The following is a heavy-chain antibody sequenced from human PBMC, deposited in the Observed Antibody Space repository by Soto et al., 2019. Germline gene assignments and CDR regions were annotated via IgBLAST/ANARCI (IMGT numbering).Heavy chain of an antibody. CDR1: GGSISSSSYY. CDR3: ASNLGITMVRGVFIDY. CDR2: IYYSGST. Sequence: SETLSLTCTVSGGSISSSSYYWGWIRQPPGKGLEWIGSIYYSGSTYYNPSLKSRVTISVDTSKNQFSLKLSSVTAADTAVYYCASNLGITMVRGVFIDYWGQGTLVTVSS. V-gene: IGHV4-39*01. D-gene: IGHD3-10*01. J-gene: IGHJ4*02.